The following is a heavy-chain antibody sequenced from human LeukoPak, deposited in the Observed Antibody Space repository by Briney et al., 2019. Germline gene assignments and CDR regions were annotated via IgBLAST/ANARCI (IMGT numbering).Heavy chain of an antibody. V-gene: IGHV1-3*01. Sequence: ASVKVSCKASGYTFTSYSVYWVRQAPGQRLEWMGWINAGNGNTKYSQKFQGRVTITRDTSANTAYMELSSLTSEDTAVYHCARGAAEGLDYWGQGILVTVSS. CDR1: GYTFTSYS. CDR3: ARGAAEGLDY. D-gene: IGHD6-13*01. CDR2: INAGNGNT. J-gene: IGHJ4*02.